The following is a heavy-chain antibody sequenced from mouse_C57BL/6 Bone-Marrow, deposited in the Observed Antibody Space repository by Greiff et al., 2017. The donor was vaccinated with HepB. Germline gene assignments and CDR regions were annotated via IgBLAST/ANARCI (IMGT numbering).Heavy chain of an antibody. CDR1: GYTFTSYW. CDR3: ARSIRAGGSSRHWYFDV. J-gene: IGHJ1*03. D-gene: IGHD1-1*01. V-gene: IGHV1-59*01. Sequence: QVQLQQPGAELVRPGTSVKLSCKASGYTFTSYWMHWVKQRPGQGLEWIGVIDPSDSYTNYNQKFKGKATLTVDTSSSTAYMPLSSLTSEDSAVYYCARSIRAGGSSRHWYFDVWGTGTTVTVSS. CDR2: IDPSDSYT.